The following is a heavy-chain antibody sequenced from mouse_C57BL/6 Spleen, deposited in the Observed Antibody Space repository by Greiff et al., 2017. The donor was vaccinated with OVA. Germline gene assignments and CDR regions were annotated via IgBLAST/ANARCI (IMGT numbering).Heavy chain of an antibody. CDR2: IYPGSGST. CDR1: GYTFTSYW. Sequence: QVQLQQPGAELVKPGASVKMSCKASGYTFTSYWITWVKQRPGQGLEWIGDIYPGSGSTNYNEKFKSKATLTVDTSSSTAYMHLSSLTSEDSAVYYCARRTITTVVDYWGQGTTLTVSS. V-gene: IGHV1-55*01. D-gene: IGHD1-1*01. J-gene: IGHJ2*01. CDR3: ARRTITTVVDY.